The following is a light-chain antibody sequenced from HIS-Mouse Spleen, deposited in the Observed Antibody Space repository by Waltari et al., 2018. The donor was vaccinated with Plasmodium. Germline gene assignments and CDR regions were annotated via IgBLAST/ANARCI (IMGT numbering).Light chain of an antibody. Sequence: SYELTQPPSVSVSPGQPASITCPGDKLGDKYACWYQQKPGQSPVRVIYQDSKRPSGIPERFSGSNSGNTATLTISGTQAMDEADYYCQAWDSSTVVFGGGTKLTVL. CDR3: QAWDSSTVV. V-gene: IGLV3-1*01. CDR1: KLGDKY. J-gene: IGLJ2*01. CDR2: QDS.